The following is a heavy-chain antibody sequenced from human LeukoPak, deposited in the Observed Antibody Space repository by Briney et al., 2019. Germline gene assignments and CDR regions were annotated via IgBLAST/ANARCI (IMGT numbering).Heavy chain of an antibody. CDR3: ARWGGRQFDY. D-gene: IGHD3-10*01. CDR2: IYYSGST. Sequence: PSETLSLTCTVSGGSISSYYWSWIRQPPGKGLEWIGYIYYSGSTNYNPSLKSQVTISVDTSKNQFSLKLSSVTAADTAVYYCARWGGRQFDYWGQGTLVTVSS. V-gene: IGHV4-59*01. CDR1: GGSISSYY. J-gene: IGHJ4*02.